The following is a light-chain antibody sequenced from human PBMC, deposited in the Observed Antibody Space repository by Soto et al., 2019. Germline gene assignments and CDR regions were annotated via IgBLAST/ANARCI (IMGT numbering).Light chain of an antibody. CDR3: GSWDSSLTPDV. J-gene: IGLJ1*01. CDR1: TSNVANNF. CDR2: DDI. V-gene: IGLV1-51*01. Sequence: QSVLTQPPSVSAAPGQKVTISCSGTTSNVANNFVSCYQQFPGKAPKLLIYDDIRRPSGIPDRFSASKSGTSATLGITGLKTGDEADYYCGSWDSSLTPDVFGEGTKVTVL.